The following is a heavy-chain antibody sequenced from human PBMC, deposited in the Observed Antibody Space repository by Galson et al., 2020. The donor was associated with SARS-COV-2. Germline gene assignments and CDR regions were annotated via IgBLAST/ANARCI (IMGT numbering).Heavy chain of an antibody. CDR1: GFTFSAYS. CDR2: ISGPDGIV. D-gene: IGHD2-2*01. Sequence: GGSLRLSCAASGFTFSAYSMNWIRLAPGKGLEWVSSISGPDGIVYYAESVRGRFTVSRDNAKNSVFLHMNSLRAEDMATYFCARVALDDTVVVPADMGGPYNWFDPWGQGTLVTVSS. V-gene: IGHV3-21*06. CDR3: ARVALDDTVVVPADMGGPYNWFDP. J-gene: IGHJ5*02.